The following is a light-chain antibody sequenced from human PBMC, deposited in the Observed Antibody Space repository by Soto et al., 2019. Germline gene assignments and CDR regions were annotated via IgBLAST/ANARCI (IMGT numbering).Light chain of an antibody. CDR3: QQYNSYSWT. CDR2: AAS. CDR1: RDVGSD. J-gene: IGKJ1*01. Sequence: TQMTESPLSLSASVGDKIIITCRASRDVGSDVSWYQQKPGQAPKLVIYAASNLYTGVPSRFSGRRSGTEFTLTISSLQPEDFATYYCQQYNSYSWTFGQGTKVDIK. V-gene: IGKV1-17*01.